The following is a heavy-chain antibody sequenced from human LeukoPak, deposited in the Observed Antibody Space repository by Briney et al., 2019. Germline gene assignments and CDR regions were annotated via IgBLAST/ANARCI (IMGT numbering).Heavy chain of an antibody. J-gene: IGHJ3*02. V-gene: IGHV4-31*03. D-gene: IGHD6-6*01. CDR3: ARAYGEQLVVPDAFDI. CDR1: GGSISSSSYY. Sequence: SETLSLTCTVSGGSISSSSYYWGWIRQHPGKGLEWIGYIYYSGSTYYNPSLKSRVTISVDTSKNQFSLKLSSVTAADTAVYYCARAYGEQLVVPDAFDIWGQGTMVTVSS. CDR2: IYYSGST.